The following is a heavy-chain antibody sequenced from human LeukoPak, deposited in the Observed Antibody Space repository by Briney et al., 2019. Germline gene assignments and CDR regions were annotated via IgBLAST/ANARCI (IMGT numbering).Heavy chain of an antibody. V-gene: IGHV4-59*08. D-gene: IGHD2-21*02. J-gene: IGHJ3*02. Sequence: SETLSLTCTVSGGSISSYYWSWIRQPPGKGLEGIGYIYYSGSTNYNPSLKTRVTISVDTSKNQFSLKLSSVTAADTAVYYCARRGAYCGGDCNDAAFDIWGQGTMVTVSS. CDR1: GGSISSYY. CDR3: ARRGAYCGGDCNDAAFDI. CDR2: IYYSGST.